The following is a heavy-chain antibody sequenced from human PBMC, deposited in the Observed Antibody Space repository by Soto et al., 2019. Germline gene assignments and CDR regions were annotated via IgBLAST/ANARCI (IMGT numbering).Heavy chain of an antibody. Sequence: GGSLRLSCAASGFTFSNAWMSWVRQAPGKGLEWVGRIKSKTDGGTTDYAAPVKGRFTISRDDSKNTLYLQMNSLKTEDTAVYYCTTDLPPLLWFGELSIDYWGQGTLVTVSS. V-gene: IGHV3-15*01. CDR2: IKSKTDGGTT. CDR1: GFTFSNAW. D-gene: IGHD3-10*01. CDR3: TTDLPPLLWFGELSIDY. J-gene: IGHJ4*02.